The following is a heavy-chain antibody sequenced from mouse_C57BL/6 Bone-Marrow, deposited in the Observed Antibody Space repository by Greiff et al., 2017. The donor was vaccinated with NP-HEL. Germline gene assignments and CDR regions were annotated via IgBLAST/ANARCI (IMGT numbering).Heavy chain of an antibody. CDR3: ERATYYDDEGGVEF. Sequence: VQLQQSGPELVKPGASVKISCKASGYTFTDYYMNWVKQSHGKSLEWIGDINPDSGGTSYNEKFKGKATLTVDKSSSTAYMELRSLTSEDSAVYYCERATYYDDEGGVEFWGRGTSVTVSA. CDR2: INPDSGGT. J-gene: IGHJ4*01. CDR1: GYTFTDYY. D-gene: IGHD2-4*01. V-gene: IGHV1-26*01.